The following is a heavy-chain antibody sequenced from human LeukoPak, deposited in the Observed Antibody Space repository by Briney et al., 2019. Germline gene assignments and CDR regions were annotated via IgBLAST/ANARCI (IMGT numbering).Heavy chain of an antibody. Sequence: GGSLTLSCAAYVYTFSTFAMSGLPRTPGGGGRWLDAISDSNTGTYHATSVRGRFTISRDNAKNTMHLQMSGLRAEDKVRYYCAKATAVYCSGTFCYHFDSWGQGTLVTVSS. J-gene: IGHJ4*02. CDR3: AKATAVYCSGTFCYHFDS. V-gene: IGHV3-23*01. CDR1: VYTFSTFA. D-gene: IGHD2-15*01. CDR2: ISDSNTGT.